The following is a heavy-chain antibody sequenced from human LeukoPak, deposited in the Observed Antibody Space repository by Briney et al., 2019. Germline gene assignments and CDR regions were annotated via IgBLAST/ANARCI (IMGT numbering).Heavy chain of an antibody. CDR3: ARLWFGELLPLNWFDP. D-gene: IGHD3-10*01. CDR2: IYPGDSET. V-gene: IGHV5-51*01. J-gene: IGHJ5*02. Sequence: GESLKLSFKGSGYSFTSYWIGWVRPIPGKGLEWIGVIYPGDSETRYSPPLHGQVTISADKSISTAYLQWSSLKASDAAMYYCARLWFGELLPLNWFDPWGQGTLVTVSS. CDR1: GYSFTSYW.